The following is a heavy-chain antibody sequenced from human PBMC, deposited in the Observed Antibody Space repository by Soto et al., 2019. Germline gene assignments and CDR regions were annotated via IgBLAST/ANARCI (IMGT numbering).Heavy chain of an antibody. D-gene: IGHD2-2*01. J-gene: IGHJ6*03. CDR3: ARDGGYCSSTSCPREYYYYYMDV. Sequence: ASVTVSCKASVYTFTSYGISWVRQAPGQGLEWMGWISAYNGNTNYAQKLQGRVTMTTDTSTSTAYMELRSLRSDDTAVYYCARDGGYCSSTSCPREYYYYYMDVWGKGTTVTVSS. V-gene: IGHV1-18*01. CDR1: VYTFTSYG. CDR2: ISAYNGNT.